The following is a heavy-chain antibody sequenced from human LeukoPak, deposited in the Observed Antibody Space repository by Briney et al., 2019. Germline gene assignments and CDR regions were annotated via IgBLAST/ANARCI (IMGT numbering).Heavy chain of an antibody. CDR3: ARHEDGGWYGDLDY. V-gene: IGHV4-59*08. D-gene: IGHD6-19*01. CDR2: IYHSGST. CDR1: GGSFSSYY. Sequence: SETLSLTCTVSGGSFSSYYWSWIRQPPGKGLEWIGYIYHSGSTNYNPSLKSRVTISVDTSKNQFSLKLSSVTAADTAVYYCARHEDGGWYGDLDYWGQGTLVTVSS. J-gene: IGHJ4*02.